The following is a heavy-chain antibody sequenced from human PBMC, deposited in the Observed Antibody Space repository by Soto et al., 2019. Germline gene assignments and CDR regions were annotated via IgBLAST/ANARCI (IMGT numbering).Heavy chain of an antibody. CDR2: ISGGGDAP. J-gene: IGHJ2*01. CDR3: ARKVPGSTSRPDYWYFDL. Sequence: EVQLLESGGGLVQPGGSLRLSCAGSGFTFINYAMNWVRQAPGKGLEWVSTISGGGDAPFFADSVRGRFTISRDNSKNTVTLQMNNLGVDDTAVYFCARKVPGSTSRPDYWYFDLWGWGNLVTVSS. V-gene: IGHV3-23*01. D-gene: IGHD3-10*01. CDR1: GFTFINYA.